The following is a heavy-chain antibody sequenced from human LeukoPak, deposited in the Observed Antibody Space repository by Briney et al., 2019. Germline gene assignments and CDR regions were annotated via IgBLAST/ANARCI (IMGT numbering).Heavy chain of an antibody. J-gene: IGHJ5*02. Sequence: GGSLRLSCAASGLTFSSHWTHWVRQAPGKGLVWVSRIHPDGSITTYADSVKGRFTISRDNAKNTLYLQMNSLRAEDTAVYYCAPQQTYSPYNWFDPWGQGTLVTVSS. V-gene: IGHV3-74*03. CDR2: IHPDGSIT. CDR3: APQQTYSPYNWFDP. CDR1: GLTFSSHW. D-gene: IGHD5-12*01.